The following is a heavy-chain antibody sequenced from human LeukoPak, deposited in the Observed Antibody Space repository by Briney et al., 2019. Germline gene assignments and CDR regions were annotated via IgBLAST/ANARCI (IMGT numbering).Heavy chain of an antibody. CDR2: IYTSGST. D-gene: IGHD6-13*01. V-gene: IGHV4-61*02. CDR1: GGSISSGSYY. J-gene: IGHJ2*01. Sequence: SETLSLTCTVSGGSISSGSYYWSWIRQPAGKGLEWIGRIYTSGSTNYDPSLKSRVTISVETSKNQFSLKLRSVTAADTAVYYCARIYYSSSYDYWYFDLWGRGTLVTVSS. CDR3: ARIYYSSSYDYWYFDL.